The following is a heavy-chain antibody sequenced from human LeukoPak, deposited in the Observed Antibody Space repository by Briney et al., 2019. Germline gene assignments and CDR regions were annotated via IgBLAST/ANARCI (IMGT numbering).Heavy chain of an antibody. V-gene: IGHV3-20*04. CDR2: INWNGGST. CDR3: ARDAGYSGSPLDAFDI. CDR1: GFTFDDYA. J-gene: IGHJ3*02. D-gene: IGHD1-26*01. Sequence: GGSLRLSCAASGFTFDDYAMSWVRQAPGKGLEWVSGINWNGGSTAYTDSVKGRFTISRDNAKNSLYLQMNSLRAEDTALYYCARDAGYSGSPLDAFDIWGQGTMVTVSS.